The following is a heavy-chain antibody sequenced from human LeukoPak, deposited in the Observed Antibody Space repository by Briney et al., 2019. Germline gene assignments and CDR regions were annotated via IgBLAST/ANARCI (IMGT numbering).Heavy chain of an antibody. CDR2: ISYDGSNK. CDR1: GFTFSSYG. V-gene: IGHV3-30*18. D-gene: IGHD3-22*01. Sequence: GGSLRLSCAASGFTFSSYGMHWVRQAPGKRLEWVAVISYDGSNKYYADSVKGRFTISRDNSKNTLYLQMNSLRAEDTAVYYCAKAGSGYYPDYWGQGTLVTVSS. CDR3: AKAGSGYYPDY. J-gene: IGHJ4*02.